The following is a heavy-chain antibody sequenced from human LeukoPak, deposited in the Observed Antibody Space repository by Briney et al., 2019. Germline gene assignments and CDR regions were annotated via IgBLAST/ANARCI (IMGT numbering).Heavy chain of an antibody. J-gene: IGHJ6*02. CDR3: AKDDRPFTMIVVGDYGMDV. D-gene: IGHD3-22*01. CDR1: GFTFSSYG. CDR2: ISYEGSNK. Sequence: GGSLRLSCAASGFTFSSYGMHWVRQAPGKGLEWVAVISYEGSNKYYADSVKGRFTISRDNSKNTLYLQMNSLRAEDTAVYYCAKDDRPFTMIVVGDYGMDVWGQGTTVTVSS. V-gene: IGHV3-30*18.